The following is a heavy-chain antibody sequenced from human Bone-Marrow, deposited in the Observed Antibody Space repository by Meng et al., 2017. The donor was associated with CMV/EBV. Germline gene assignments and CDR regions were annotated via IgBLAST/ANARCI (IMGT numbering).Heavy chain of an antibody. V-gene: IGHV4-34*01. D-gene: IGHD3-3*01. CDR2: INRSGST. CDR1: GGSFSGYY. J-gene: IGHJ5*02. CDR3: ARLYYDFWSGYYKGWFDP. Sequence: SETLSLTCAVYGGSFSGYYWSWIRQPPGKGLEWIGEINRSGSTNYNPSLKSRVTISVDTSKNQFSLKLSSVTAADTAVYYCARLYYDFWSGYYKGWFDPWGQGTLVTVSS.